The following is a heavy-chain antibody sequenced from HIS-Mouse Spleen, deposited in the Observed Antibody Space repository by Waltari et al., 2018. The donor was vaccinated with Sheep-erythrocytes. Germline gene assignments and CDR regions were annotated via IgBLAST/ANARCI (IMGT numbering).Heavy chain of an antibody. Sequence: VQLQASDPGLVKPSETLSLTCTVSGASLSSYYWSWIRQPPGKGLEWIGYIYYSGSTNYNPSRKSRVTISVDTSKNQFSLKLSSVTAADTAVYYCARFSRPRFWPVGATAFDIWGQGTMVTVSS. CDR2: IYYSGST. V-gene: IGHV4-59*08. J-gene: IGHJ3*02. CDR3: ARFSRPRFWPVGATAFDI. D-gene: IGHD1-26*01. CDR1: GASLSSYY.